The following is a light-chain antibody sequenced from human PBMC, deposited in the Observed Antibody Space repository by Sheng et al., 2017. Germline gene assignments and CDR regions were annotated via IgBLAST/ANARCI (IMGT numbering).Light chain of an antibody. CDR1: QSVSSSY. J-gene: IGKJ2*01. Sequence: EIVLTQSPGTLSLSPGERATLSCRASQSVSSSYLAWYQQKPGQAPRLLIYGASSRATGIPDSFSGSGSGTDFTLTISRLEPEDFAMYYCQQFGSSPYTFGQGTNLEI. CDR3: QQFGSSPYT. V-gene: IGKV3-20*01. CDR2: GAS.